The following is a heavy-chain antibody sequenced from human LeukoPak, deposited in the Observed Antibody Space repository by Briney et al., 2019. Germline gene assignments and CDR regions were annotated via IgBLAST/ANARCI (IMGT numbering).Heavy chain of an antibody. V-gene: IGHV3-21*04. CDR3: ARGYTNYGYVFDI. CDR1: GFTFSSYS. J-gene: IGHJ3*02. CDR2: ISSSSSYI. Sequence: GGSLRPACAGSGFTFSSYSLNWVRQAPRKGLEWVSAISSSSSYIYYADSVKGRFTISRDNARNSLYLQMNNLRVEDTAVYYCARGYTNYGYVFDIWGQGTMVTV. D-gene: IGHD4-11*01.